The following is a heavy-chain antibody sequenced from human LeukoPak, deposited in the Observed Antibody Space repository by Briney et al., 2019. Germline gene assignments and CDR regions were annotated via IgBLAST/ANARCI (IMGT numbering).Heavy chain of an antibody. Sequence: GGSLRLSCAASGFIVSTYAMNWVRQGPGQGLEWGSYISSSSNTIYYADSVQGRFTISRDNANNSLYLQMNSLRAEDTAVYYCARDGYDFWSGYPTTVDFWGQGTLVTVSS. CDR3: ARDGYDFWSGYPTTVDF. D-gene: IGHD3-3*01. CDR2: ISSSSNTI. CDR1: GFIVSTYA. J-gene: IGHJ4*02. V-gene: IGHV3-48*01.